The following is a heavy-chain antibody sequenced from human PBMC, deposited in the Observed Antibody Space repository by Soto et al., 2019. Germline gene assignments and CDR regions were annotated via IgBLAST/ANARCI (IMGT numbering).Heavy chain of an antibody. CDR2: ISYDGSNK. D-gene: IGHD5-18*01. V-gene: IGHV3-30-3*01. CDR3: ATFKYSYAHDWFDP. CDR1: GFTFSSYA. Sequence: QVQLVESGGGVVQPGRSLRLSCAASGFTFSSYAMHWVRQAPGKGLEWVAVISYDGSNKYYADSVKGRFTISRDNSKNTLYLQMNSLRAEDTAVYYCATFKYSYAHDWFDPWGQGTLVTVSS. J-gene: IGHJ5*02.